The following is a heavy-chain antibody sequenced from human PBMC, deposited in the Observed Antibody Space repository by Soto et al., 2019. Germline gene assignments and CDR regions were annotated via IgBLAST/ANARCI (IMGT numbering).Heavy chain of an antibody. Sequence: QVQWVQSGPEVKKPGTSVRVSCKTAGYTFTNYGITWVRQAPGQGLEWMGWIGAYNGNTNYAQRFQGRLTMTTDTSTDTGYMELRSLKSDDTAVYYCARGYGDYIRALDVWGQGTTVTVSS. CDR3: ARGYGDYIRALDV. V-gene: IGHV1-18*04. CDR2: IGAYNGNT. D-gene: IGHD4-17*01. J-gene: IGHJ6*02. CDR1: GYTFTNYG.